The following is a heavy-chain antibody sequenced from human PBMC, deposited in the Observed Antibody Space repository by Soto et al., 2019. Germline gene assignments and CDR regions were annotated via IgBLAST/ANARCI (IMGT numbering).Heavy chain of an antibody. Sequence: PWGSLRLSCAASGFTCSDFAMSWVRQAQGRGLEWVSAIGGTGATRYYSDSLKRRFTLARDNTNNTLFLQMNSLSAEATAGHYCAKPALRFLDVFDCWAEGMLVTFS. V-gene: IGHV3-23*01. CDR2: IGGTGATR. D-gene: IGHD3-3*01. J-gene: IGHJ4*02. CDR1: GFTCSDFA. CDR3: AKPALRFLDVFDC.